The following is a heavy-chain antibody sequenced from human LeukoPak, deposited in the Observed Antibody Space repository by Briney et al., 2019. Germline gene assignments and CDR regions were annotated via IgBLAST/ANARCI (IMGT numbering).Heavy chain of an antibody. CDR2: IYYSGST. CDR3: ARKENVYYYFDY. Sequence: SETLSLTCTVSGGSISSGGYYWSWIRQHPGKGLEWIGYIYYSGSTYYNPSLKSRVTISVDTSKNQFSLKLSSVTAVDTAVYCCARKENVYYYFDYRGQGTLVTVSS. V-gene: IGHV4-31*03. CDR1: GGSISSGGYY. J-gene: IGHJ4*02. D-gene: IGHD3-10*01.